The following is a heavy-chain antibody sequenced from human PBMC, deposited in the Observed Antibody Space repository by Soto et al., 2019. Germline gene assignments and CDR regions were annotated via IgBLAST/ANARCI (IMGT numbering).Heavy chain of an antibody. Sequence: EVQLLESGGGLVQPGGSLRLSCAASGFTFSSYAMSRVRQAPGKGLERVSAISGSGGSTYYADSVKGRFTISRDNSQNTLYLQMNSLRAEDTAVYYCATLAWGGQRNDYVSYFDSWGQGTLVTVAS. CDR2: ISGSGGST. CDR1: GFTFSSYA. V-gene: IGHV3-23*01. J-gene: IGHJ4*02. D-gene: IGHD3-16*01. CDR3: ATLAWGGQRNDYVSYFDS.